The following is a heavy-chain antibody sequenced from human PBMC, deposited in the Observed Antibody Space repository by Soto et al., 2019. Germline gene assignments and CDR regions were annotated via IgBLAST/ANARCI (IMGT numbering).Heavy chain of an antibody. CDR3: ARGNQLLRYGDYVGIDY. V-gene: IGHV1-46*01. CDR1: GYTFTSYY. CDR2: INPSGGST. J-gene: IGHJ4*02. D-gene: IGHD4-17*01. Sequence: VQLVQSGAEVKKPGASVKVSCKASGYTFTSYYMHWVRQAPGQGLEWMGIINPSGGSTSYAQKFQGRVTMTRDTSTSTVYMELSSLRSEDTAVYYCARGNQLLRYGDYVGIDYWGQGTLVTVSS.